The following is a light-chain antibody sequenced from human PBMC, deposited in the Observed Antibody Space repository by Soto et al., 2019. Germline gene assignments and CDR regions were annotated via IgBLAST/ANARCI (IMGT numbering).Light chain of an antibody. J-gene: IGLJ3*02. Sequence: QTVVTQEPSLTVSPGGTVTLTCASSTGAVTSDYYPNWLQQKPGQAPRSLIHSTYARHFWTPARFSGSLLGGKAALTVSDVQPEDEADYYCLLYHGAAQVFGGGNKLTVL. CDR2: STY. CDR3: LLYHGAAQV. CDR1: TGAVTSDYY. V-gene: IGLV7-43*01.